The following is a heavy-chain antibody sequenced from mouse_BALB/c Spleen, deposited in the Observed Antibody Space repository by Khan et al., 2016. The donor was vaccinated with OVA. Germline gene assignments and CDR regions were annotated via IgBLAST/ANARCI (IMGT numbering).Heavy chain of an antibody. CDR1: GDSITSGY. D-gene: IGHD2-14*01. CDR3: ARSTYRYAFAY. CDR2: MIYSGNT. Sequence: EVQLQESGPSLVKPSQTLSLTCSVTGDSITSGYWSWIRKFPGNKLEYMGYMIYSGNTYYNPSLKCRISITRHTSKNQVYLQLYSVTTEDTATYYCARSTYRYAFAYWGQGTLVTVSA. J-gene: IGHJ3*01. V-gene: IGHV3-8*02.